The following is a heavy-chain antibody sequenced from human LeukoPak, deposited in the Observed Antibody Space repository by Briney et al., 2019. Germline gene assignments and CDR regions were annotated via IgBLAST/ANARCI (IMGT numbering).Heavy chain of an antibody. CDR2: INWNGGST. D-gene: IGHD5-18*01. CDR1: GFTFDDYG. J-gene: IGHJ4*02. Sequence: PGGSLRLSCAASGFTFDDYGMSWVRQAPGKGLEWVSGINWNGGSTGYADSVKGRFTISRDNAKNSLYLQMNSLRAEDTALYYCARDEPGGYSYGSFDYWGQGTLVTVSS. V-gene: IGHV3-20*04. CDR3: ARDEPGGYSYGSFDY.